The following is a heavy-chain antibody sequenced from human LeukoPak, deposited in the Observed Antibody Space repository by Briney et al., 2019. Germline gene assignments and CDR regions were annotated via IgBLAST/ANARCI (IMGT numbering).Heavy chain of an antibody. Sequence: GGSLRLSCAASGFTFSNYAMSWVRQAPGKGLEWVSAISGSSGPTHYADSVKGRFTISRDNSKNTLYLQMNSLRAEDTAVYYCARDGNRYCSGGSCYSGLGYWGQGTLVTVSS. V-gene: IGHV3-23*01. D-gene: IGHD2-15*01. CDR3: ARDGNRYCSGGSCYSGLGY. CDR1: GFTFSNYA. J-gene: IGHJ4*02. CDR2: ISGSSGPT.